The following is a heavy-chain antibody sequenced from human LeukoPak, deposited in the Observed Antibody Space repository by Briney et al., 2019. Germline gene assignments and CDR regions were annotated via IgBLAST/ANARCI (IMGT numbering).Heavy chain of an antibody. CDR1: GGSLSGYY. J-gene: IGHJ6*02. Sequence: SETLSLTCAVYGGSLSGYYWSWIRQPPGKGLEWIGEINHSGSTNYNPSLKSRVTISVDTSKNQFSLKLSSVTAADTAVYYCASGKYDFWSGYGQDYYYGMDVWGQGTTVTVSS. V-gene: IGHV4-34*01. CDR3: ASGKYDFWSGYGQDYYYGMDV. CDR2: INHSGST. D-gene: IGHD3-3*01.